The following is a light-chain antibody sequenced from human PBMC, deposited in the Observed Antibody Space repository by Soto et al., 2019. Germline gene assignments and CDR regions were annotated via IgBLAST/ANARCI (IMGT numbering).Light chain of an antibody. V-gene: IGKV1-9*01. CDR3: KQLNSYPIT. CDR2: AAS. J-gene: IGKJ5*01. CDR1: QGISSY. Sequence: DIQLTQSPSFLSASVGDRVTITCRASQGISSYLAWYQQKPGKAPNLLIYAASTLQSGVPSRFSGSGSVTEFTLTISSLQPEDFATYFCKQLNSYPITFGQGTRLEIK.